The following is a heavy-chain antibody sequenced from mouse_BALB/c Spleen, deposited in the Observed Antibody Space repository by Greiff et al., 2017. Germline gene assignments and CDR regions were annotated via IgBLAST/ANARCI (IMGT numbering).Heavy chain of an antibody. V-gene: IGHV14-4*02. CDR2: IDPENGDT. CDR1: GFNIKDYY. Sequence: VQLQQSGAELVRSGASVKLSCTASGFNIKDYYMHWVKQRPEQGLEWIGWIDPENGDTEYAPKFQGKATMTADTSSNTAYLQLSSLTSEDTAVYYCNAETARATYAMDYWGQGTSVTVSS. D-gene: IGHD3-2*01. J-gene: IGHJ4*01. CDR3: NAETARATYAMDY.